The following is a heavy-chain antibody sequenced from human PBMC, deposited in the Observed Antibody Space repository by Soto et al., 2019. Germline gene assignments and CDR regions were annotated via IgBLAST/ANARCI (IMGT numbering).Heavy chain of an antibody. V-gene: IGHV3-33*01. D-gene: IGHD6-19*01. CDR2: IWYDGSNK. Sequence: GGSLRLSCAASGFTFSSYGMHWVRQAPGKGLEWVAVIWYDGSNKYYADSVKGRFTISRNNSKNTLYLQMNSLRAEDTAVYYCARADSSSGWSDPNFDYWGQGTLVTVS. CDR1: GFTFSSYG. CDR3: ARADSSSGWSDPNFDY. J-gene: IGHJ4*02.